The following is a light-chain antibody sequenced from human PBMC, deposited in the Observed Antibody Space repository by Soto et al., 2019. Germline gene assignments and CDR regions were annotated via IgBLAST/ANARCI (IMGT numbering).Light chain of an antibody. CDR2: WAS. CDR3: QQYYNTPLT. CDR1: QIVLYSSNNKNY. Sequence: DIVMTQSPDSLAVSLGESATINCKSSQIVLYSSNNKNYLAWYQQKPGQPPKLLIYWASTRESGVADRFSGSGSGTDFTLTISSLQAEDVAVYYCQQYYNTPLTFGGGTKVDNK. J-gene: IGKJ4*01. V-gene: IGKV4-1*01.